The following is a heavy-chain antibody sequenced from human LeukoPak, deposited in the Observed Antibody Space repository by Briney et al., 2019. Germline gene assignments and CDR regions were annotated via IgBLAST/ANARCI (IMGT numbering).Heavy chain of an antibody. V-gene: IGHV1-69*06. Sequence: SVKVSCKASGGTFSSYAISWVRQAPGQGLEWVGGIIPIFGTANYAQKFQGRVTITADKSTSTAYMELSSLRSEDTAVYYCATRYYDILTGYYPFDYWGQGTLVTVSS. CDR1: GGTFSSYA. CDR2: IIPIFGTA. D-gene: IGHD3-9*01. CDR3: ATRYYDILTGYYPFDY. J-gene: IGHJ4*02.